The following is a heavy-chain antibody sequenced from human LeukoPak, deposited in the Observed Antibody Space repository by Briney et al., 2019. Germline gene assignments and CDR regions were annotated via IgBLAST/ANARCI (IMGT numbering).Heavy chain of an antibody. CDR2: ISASNGDT. CDR3: ARGGQGGMDV. Sequence: ASVKVSCTASGYTFTSYGITWVRQAPGHGREWMGWISASNGDTNYAQKLQGRVTMTTDSSTSTAYMELRSLRSDDTAVYYCARGGQGGMDVWGQGTTVTVSS. J-gene: IGHJ6*02. CDR1: GYTFTSYG. D-gene: IGHD3-16*01. V-gene: IGHV1-18*01.